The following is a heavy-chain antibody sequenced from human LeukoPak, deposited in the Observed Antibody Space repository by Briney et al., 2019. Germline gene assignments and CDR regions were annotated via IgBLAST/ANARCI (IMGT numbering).Heavy chain of an antibody. Sequence: SVKVSCKASGYTFTGYNMQWLRQAPGQGLEWMGWINPNSGGTNYAQKFQGRVTMTRDTSIGTAYVELSRLRSDDTAVYYCARDGHFDNWGQGTLVTVSS. CDR1: GYTFTGYN. CDR3: ARDGHFDN. J-gene: IGHJ4*02. V-gene: IGHV1-2*02. CDR2: INPNSGGT.